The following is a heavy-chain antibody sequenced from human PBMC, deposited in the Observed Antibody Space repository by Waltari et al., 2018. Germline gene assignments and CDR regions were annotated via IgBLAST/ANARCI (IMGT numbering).Heavy chain of an antibody. J-gene: IGHJ4*02. CDR3: ARTQSQLLPPDY. Sequence: EVQLVESGGGLVQPGGSLGLPWAASGFTFSSYSLNWVRQAPGKGLEWVSYISSSSRTIFYADSMKGRFTISRDNAKNSLYLQMNSLRAEDTAVYYCARTQSQLLPPDYWGQGTLVTVSS. V-gene: IGHV3-48*04. CDR2: ISSSSRTI. D-gene: IGHD1-1*01. CDR1: GFTFSSYS.